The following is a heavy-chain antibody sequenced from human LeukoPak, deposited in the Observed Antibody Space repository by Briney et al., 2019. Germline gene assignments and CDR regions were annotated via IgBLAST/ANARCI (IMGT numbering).Heavy chain of an antibody. Sequence: GGSLRLSCAASGFTFSSYAISWVRQAPGKVLEWVSAISGSGGSTYYADSVKGRFTISRENSKNTLYLQMNSLRAEDTAVYYCAKDKMIVVLMWFDPWGQGTLVTVSS. V-gene: IGHV3-23*01. CDR3: AKDKMIVVLMWFDP. J-gene: IGHJ5*02. CDR2: ISGSGGST. CDR1: GFTFSSYA. D-gene: IGHD3-22*01.